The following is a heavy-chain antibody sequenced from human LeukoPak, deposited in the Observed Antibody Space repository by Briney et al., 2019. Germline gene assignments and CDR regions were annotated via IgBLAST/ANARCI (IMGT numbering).Heavy chain of an antibody. CDR2: INPNSCGT. CDR3: ARDAILTGYYSYYYYYMDV. CDR1: GYTFTGYY. D-gene: IGHD3-9*01. Sequence: GSVKVSCKASGYTFTGYYMHWVRQAPGQGLEWMGWINPNSCGTNYAQKFQGRVTMTRDTSISTAYMELSRLRSDDTAVYYCARDAILTGYYSYYYYYMDVWGKGTTVTVSS. J-gene: IGHJ6*03. V-gene: IGHV1-2*02.